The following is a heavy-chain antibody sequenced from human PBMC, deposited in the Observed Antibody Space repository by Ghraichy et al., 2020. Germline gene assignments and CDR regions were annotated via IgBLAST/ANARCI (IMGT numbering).Heavy chain of an antibody. V-gene: IGHV3-30-3*01. CDR3: ARARGRREKQYSWYFRDDAFDM. CDR2: ISHDGSNK. Sequence: GGSLRLSCAASGFTFSSYAMHWVRQAPGKGLEWVAVISHDGSNKYYADSVKGRFTISRDNFKKTLYLQMNSLRAEDTAGYYCARARGRREKQYSWYFRDDAFDMWGQGTMVTVSS. J-gene: IGHJ3*02. CDR1: GFTFSSYA. D-gene: IGHD6-13*01.